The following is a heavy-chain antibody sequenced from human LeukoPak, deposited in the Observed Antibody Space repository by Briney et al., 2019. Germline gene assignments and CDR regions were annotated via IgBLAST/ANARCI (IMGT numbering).Heavy chain of an antibody. Sequence: TGGSLRLSCAASGFTFSSYGMHWVRQAPGKGLEWVAVISYDGSNKYYADSVKGRFTISRDNSKNTLYLQMNSLRAEDTAVYYCAKAQKAVYYYYYGMDVWGQGTTVTVSS. CDR3: AKAQKAVYYYYYGMDV. D-gene: IGHD6-19*01. J-gene: IGHJ6*02. V-gene: IGHV3-30*18. CDR2: ISYDGSNK. CDR1: GFTFSSYG.